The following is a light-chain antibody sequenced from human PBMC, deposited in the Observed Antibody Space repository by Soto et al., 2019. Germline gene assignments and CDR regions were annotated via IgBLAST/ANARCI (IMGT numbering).Light chain of an antibody. Sequence: QSALTQPASVSGSLGQSITISCAGTRSDIGASNSVSWYQHLPGRSPTLIIYEATNRPSGVSERFSGSKAGDTASLTISGLQADDESEYFCTSYKTDDTVVFGGGTKLTVL. J-gene: IGLJ1*01. CDR3: TSYKTDDTVV. V-gene: IGLV2-14*01. CDR1: RSDIGASNS. CDR2: EAT.